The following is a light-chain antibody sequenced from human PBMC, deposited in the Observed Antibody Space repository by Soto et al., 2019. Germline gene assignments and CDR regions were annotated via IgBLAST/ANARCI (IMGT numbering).Light chain of an antibody. CDR1: QNIDNW. J-gene: IGKJ1*01. Sequence: DIQMTQSPPTLSASVGDKVTISCRATQNIDNWLAWYQQKPGKAPNLLIYDAFVLENGVPSRFSGSGSGTEVTLTISSLQPEDFATYYCQQYSRLWTFGQGTKVEIK. V-gene: IGKV1-5*01. CDR2: DAF. CDR3: QQYSRLWT.